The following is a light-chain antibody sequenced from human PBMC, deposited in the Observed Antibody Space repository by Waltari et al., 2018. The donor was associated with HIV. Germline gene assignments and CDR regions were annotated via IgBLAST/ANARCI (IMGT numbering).Light chain of an antibody. V-gene: IGLV2-23*01. CDR1: SGDVGSYNL. J-gene: IGLJ1*01. Sequence: QSALTQPASVSGSPGQSITISCTGTSGDVGSYNLVSWYQQSPGKAPKLLRYEGHRRPSGVSVRFSGSKSGNTASPTISGLRAEDEADYYCCSYAVTNTFVFGTGTKVTVL. CDR3: CSYAVTNTFV. CDR2: EGH.